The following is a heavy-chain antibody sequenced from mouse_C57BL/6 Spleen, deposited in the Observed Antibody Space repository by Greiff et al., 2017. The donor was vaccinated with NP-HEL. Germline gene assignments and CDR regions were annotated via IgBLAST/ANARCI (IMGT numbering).Heavy chain of an antibody. CDR2: IYPGDGDT. V-gene: IGHV1-82*01. D-gene: IGHD1-1*01. CDR1: GYAFSSSW. J-gene: IGHJ4*01. Sequence: QVQLQQSGPELVKPGASVKISCKASGYAFSSSWMNWVKQRPGKGLEWIGRIYPGDGDTNYNGKFKGKATLTADKSSSTAYMQLSSLTSEDSAVYFCARGYGSSYPYYAMDYWGQGTSVTVSS. CDR3: ARGYGSSYPYYAMDY.